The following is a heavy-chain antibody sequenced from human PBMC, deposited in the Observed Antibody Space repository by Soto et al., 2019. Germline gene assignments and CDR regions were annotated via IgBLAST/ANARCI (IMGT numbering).Heavy chain of an antibody. D-gene: IGHD1-26*01. V-gene: IGHV6-1*01. CDR3: ARGILLSGSYQHQNYYYYGMDV. J-gene: IGHJ6*02. CDR2: TYYRSKWYN. CDR1: GDSVSSNSAA. Sequence: SQTLSLTCAISGDSVSSNSAAWNWIRQSPSRGLEWLGRTYYRSKWYNDYAVSVKSRITINPDTSKNQFSLQLNSVTPEDTAVYYCARGILLSGSYQHQNYYYYGMDVWGQGTTVTVSS.